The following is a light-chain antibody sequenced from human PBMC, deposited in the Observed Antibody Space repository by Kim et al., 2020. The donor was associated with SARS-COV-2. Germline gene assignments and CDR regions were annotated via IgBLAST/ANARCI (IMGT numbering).Light chain of an antibody. Sequence: DIQMTQSPSSLSASVGDRVTITCRASQSINSYLNWYQQKPGKAPKFLIYAASSLQSGVPSRFSGSGSGTDFTLTISSLQPEDFATYYCQQSYSTPLTFGQWTKLEI. CDR1: QSINSY. V-gene: IGKV1-39*01. J-gene: IGKJ2*01. CDR3: QQSYSTPLT. CDR2: AAS.